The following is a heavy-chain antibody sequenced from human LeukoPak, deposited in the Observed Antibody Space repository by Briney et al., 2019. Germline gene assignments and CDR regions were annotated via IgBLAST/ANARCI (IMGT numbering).Heavy chain of an antibody. V-gene: IGHV3-30-3*01. CDR3: ARDTVGATATLDY. D-gene: IGHD1-26*01. J-gene: IGHJ4*02. CDR1: GFTFSSYA. CDR2: ISYDGSNK. Sequence: PGRSLRLSCAASGFTFSSYAMHWVRQAPGKGLEWVAVISYDGSNKYYADSVKGRFTISRDNSKNTLYLQMNSLRAEDTAVYYCARDTVGATATLDYWGQGTLVTVSS.